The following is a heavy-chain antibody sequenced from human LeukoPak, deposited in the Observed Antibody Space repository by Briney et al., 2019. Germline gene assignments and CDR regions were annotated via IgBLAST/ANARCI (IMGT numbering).Heavy chain of an antibody. CDR2: IYYSGST. J-gene: IGHJ4*02. CDR1: GGSISSYY. CDR3: ARGYYYGSGSYYGQNFDY. V-gene: IGHV4-59*05. Sequence: SETLSLTCTVSGGSISSYYWSWIRQPPGKGLEWIGSIYYSGSTYYNPSLKSRVTISVDTSKNQFSLKLSSVTAADTAVYYSARGYYYGSGSYYGQNFDYWGQGTLVAVPS. D-gene: IGHD3-10*01.